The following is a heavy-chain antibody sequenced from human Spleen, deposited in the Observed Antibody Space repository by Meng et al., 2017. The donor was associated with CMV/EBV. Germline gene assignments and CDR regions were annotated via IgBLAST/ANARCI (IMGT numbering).Heavy chain of an antibody. V-gene: IGHV4-59*01. J-gene: IGHJ6*02. CDR2: IYYSGST. D-gene: IGHD5-12*01. CDR1: GGSISSYY. Sequence: SETLSLTCTVSGGSISSYYWRWIRQPPGKGLEWIGYIYYSGSTNYNPSLKSRVTISVDTSKNQFSLKLSSVTAADTAVYYCARDKVATLGGMDVWGQGTTVTVSS. CDR3: ARDKVATLGGMDV.